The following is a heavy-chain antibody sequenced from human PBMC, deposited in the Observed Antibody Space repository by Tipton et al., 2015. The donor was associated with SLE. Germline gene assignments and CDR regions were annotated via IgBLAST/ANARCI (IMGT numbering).Heavy chain of an antibody. D-gene: IGHD4-11*01. CDR2: INHSGST. CDR1: GVSISSHY. CDR3: ARGLSTVTGGSFDY. J-gene: IGHJ4*02. V-gene: IGHV4-34*01. Sequence: TLSLTCTVSGVSISSHYWSWIRQPPGKGLEWIGEINHSGSTNYNPSLKSRVTISVDTSKNQFSLKLSSVTAADTAVYYCARGLSTVTGGSFDYWGQGTLVTVSS.